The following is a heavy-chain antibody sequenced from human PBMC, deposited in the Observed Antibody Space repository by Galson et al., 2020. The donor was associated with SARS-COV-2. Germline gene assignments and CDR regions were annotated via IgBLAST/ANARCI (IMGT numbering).Heavy chain of an antibody. CDR1: GGSISSSSYY. J-gene: IGHJ4*02. Sequence: SETLSLTCTVSGGSISSSSYYWSWIRQPAGKGLEWIGRIYISERTNYNPSLKSRVTISADTSKNQFSLRLTSVTAADTAVYYCARESRWELYFDYWGQGSLDTVSS. CDR2: IYISERT. D-gene: IGHD1-26*01. V-gene: IGHV4-61*02. CDR3: ARESRWELYFDY.